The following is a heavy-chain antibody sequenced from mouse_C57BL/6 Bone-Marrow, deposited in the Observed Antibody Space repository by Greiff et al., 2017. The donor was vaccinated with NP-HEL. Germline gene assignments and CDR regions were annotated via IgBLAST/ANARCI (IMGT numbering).Heavy chain of an antibody. J-gene: IGHJ3*01. CDR2: ISDGGSYT. Sequence: EVQLVESGGGLVKPGGSLKLSCAASGFTFSSYAMSWVRQTPEKRLEWVATISDGGSYTYYPDNVKGRFTISRDNAKNNLYLQMSHLKSEDTAMYYCAREKDWVWFAYWGQGTLVTVSA. V-gene: IGHV5-4*01. CDR1: GFTFSSYA. CDR3: AREKDWVWFAY. D-gene: IGHD4-1*01.